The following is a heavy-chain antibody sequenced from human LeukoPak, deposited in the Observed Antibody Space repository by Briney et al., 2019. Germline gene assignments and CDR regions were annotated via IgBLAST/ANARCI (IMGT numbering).Heavy chain of an antibody. Sequence: GGSLRLSCAASGFTFSSYGMHWVGQAPGKGLGWVAVIWYDGSNKYYADSVKGRFTISRDNSKNTLYLQMNSLRAEDTAVYYCARDFPAYYYDSSGYTDAFDIWGQGTMVTVSS. J-gene: IGHJ3*02. CDR3: ARDFPAYYYDSSGYTDAFDI. D-gene: IGHD3-22*01. CDR2: IWYDGSNK. V-gene: IGHV3-33*01. CDR1: GFTFSSYG.